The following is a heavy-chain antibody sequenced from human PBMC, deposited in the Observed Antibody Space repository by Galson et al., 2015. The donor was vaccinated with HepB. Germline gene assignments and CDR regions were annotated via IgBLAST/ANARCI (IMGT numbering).Heavy chain of an antibody. V-gene: IGHV1-58*02. CDR3: AADGHHLAAAGTSPLYYYYYGMDV. Sequence: SVKVSCKASGFTFTSSAMQWVRQARGQRLEWIGWIVVGSGNTNYAQKFQERVTITRDMSTSTAYMELSSLRSEDTAVYYCAADGHHLAAAGTSPLYYYYYGMDVWGQGTTVTVSS. J-gene: IGHJ6*02. CDR2: IVVGSGNT. D-gene: IGHD6-13*01. CDR1: GFTFTSSA.